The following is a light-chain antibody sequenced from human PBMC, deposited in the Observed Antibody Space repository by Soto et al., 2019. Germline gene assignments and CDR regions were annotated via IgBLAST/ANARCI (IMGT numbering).Light chain of an antibody. CDR3: QEYNSAPHT. J-gene: IGKJ2*01. CDR2: SAS. Sequence: DIQMTQSPSSLSASVGDRVTITCRASQGISNYLAWYQQKPVKVPKLLIYSASTLQPGVPSRFSGSGSGTDFTLTISSLAPEDVATYYCQEYNSAPHTFGQGTKLEIK. CDR1: QGISNY. V-gene: IGKV1-27*01.